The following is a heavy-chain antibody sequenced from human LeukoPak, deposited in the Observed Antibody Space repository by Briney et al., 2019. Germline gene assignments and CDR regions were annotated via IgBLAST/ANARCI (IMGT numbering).Heavy chain of an antibody. CDR3: ARGGGDI. CDR2: ISSISSTI. Sequence: VGSLRLSCTASGFTFSRYAMNWVRQAPGKGLGWASYISSISSTIYYADSVKGRFTISRDNAKNSLYLQINSLRDEDPAVYYCARGGGDIWGQGTIVTVSS. V-gene: IGHV3-48*02. CDR1: GFTFSRYA. J-gene: IGHJ3*02. D-gene: IGHD6-25*01.